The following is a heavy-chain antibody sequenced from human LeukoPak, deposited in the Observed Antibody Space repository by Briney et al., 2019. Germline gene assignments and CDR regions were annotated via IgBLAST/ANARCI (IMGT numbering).Heavy chain of an antibody. J-gene: IGHJ4*02. CDR1: GYGFTSHY. Sequence: ASVKVSCKAFGYGFTSHYIHWVRQAPGQGLEWMGIINPSVGGTTYARKFQGRVTMTRDTSTSTVYMELSSLRSEDTAVYYCARHGSGRYYPAEGRVDYWGQGTLVTVSS. D-gene: IGHD3-10*01. CDR3: ARHGSGRYYPAEGRVDY. V-gene: IGHV1-46*03. CDR2: INPSVGGT.